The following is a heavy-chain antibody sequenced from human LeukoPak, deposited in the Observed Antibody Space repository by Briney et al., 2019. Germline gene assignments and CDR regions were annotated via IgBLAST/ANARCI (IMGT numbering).Heavy chain of an antibody. CDR2: IYYSGST. CDR1: GGSISSYY. J-gene: IGHJ4*02. Sequence: PSETLSLTCTVSGGSISSYYWSWIRQPLGKGLEWIGYIYYSGSTNYNPSLKRRVTISVDKAKNQFSLKVTSVTAADTAVYYCAREIHYYGSGSYDYWGQGTLVTVSS. CDR3: AREIHYYGSGSYDY. D-gene: IGHD3-10*01. V-gene: IGHV4-59*01.